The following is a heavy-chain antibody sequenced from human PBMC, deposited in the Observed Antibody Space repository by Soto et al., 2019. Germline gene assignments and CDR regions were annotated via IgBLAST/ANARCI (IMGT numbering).Heavy chain of an antibody. CDR3: ARGFSSVSMDA. CDR2: IYSSGSA. CDR1: GDSVSSGGYY. D-gene: IGHD6-19*01. V-gene: IGHV4-61*08. J-gene: IGHJ6*02. Sequence: SETLSLTCTVSGDSVSSGGYYWSWIRQPPGKGLEWIGYIYSSGSANYNPSLKSRVTIPRDTSKNQISLKVASVTAADTAGYYCARGFSSVSMDAWGQGTTVTGSS.